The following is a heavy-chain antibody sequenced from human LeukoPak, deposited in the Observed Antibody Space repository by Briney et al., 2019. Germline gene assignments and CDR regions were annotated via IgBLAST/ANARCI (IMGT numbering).Heavy chain of an antibody. Sequence: GGSLRLSCAASGFTFSGSTMHWVRQASGKGLEWVGRIKSKANNYATAYAASVKGRFIISRDDSKNTAYLQMNSLRTEDTALYYSTANGDSDYWGQGTPVTVSS. CDR3: TANGDSDY. CDR1: GFTFSGST. D-gene: IGHD4-17*01. V-gene: IGHV3-73*01. CDR2: IKSKANNYAT. J-gene: IGHJ4*02.